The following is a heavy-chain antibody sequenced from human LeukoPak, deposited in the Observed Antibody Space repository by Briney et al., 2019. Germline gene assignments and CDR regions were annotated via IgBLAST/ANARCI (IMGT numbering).Heavy chain of an antibody. Sequence: SETLSLTCTVSGGSISSYYWSWIRQPPGKGLEWIGCIYYSGSTNYNPSPKSRVTISVDTSKNQFSLKLSSVTAADTAVYYCARTEGWFDPWGQGTLVTVSS. J-gene: IGHJ5*02. CDR1: GGSISSYY. CDR2: IYYSGST. V-gene: IGHV4-59*01. CDR3: ARTEGWFDP.